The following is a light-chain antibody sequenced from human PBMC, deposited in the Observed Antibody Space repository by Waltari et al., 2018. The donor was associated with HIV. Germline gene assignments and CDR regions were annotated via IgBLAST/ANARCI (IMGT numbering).Light chain of an antibody. CDR2: DVS. J-gene: IGLJ2*01. CDR1: SSDFGGFNY. CDR3: SSYTNSRVI. Sequence: QSALTQPASVSGSPGQSITISCTGTSSDFGGFNYVSWYQQHPGKAPKLMIYDVSNRPSGVSNRFSGSKSDNTASLTISGLQAEDEADYYCSSYTNSRVIFGGGTKLTVL. V-gene: IGLV2-14*03.